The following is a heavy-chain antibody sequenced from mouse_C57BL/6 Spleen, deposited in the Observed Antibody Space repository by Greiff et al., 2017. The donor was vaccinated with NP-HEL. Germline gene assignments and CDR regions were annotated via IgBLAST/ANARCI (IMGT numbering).Heavy chain of an antibody. Sequence: QVQLQQPGAELVMPGASVKLSCKASGYTFTSYWMHWVKQRPGQGLEWIGEIDPSDSYTNYNQKFKGKSTLTVDKSSSTAYMQLSSLTSEDSAVYYWARRSHYYGSSYGAMDYWGQGTSVTVSS. D-gene: IGHD1-1*01. CDR1: GYTFTSYW. V-gene: IGHV1-69*01. CDR3: ARRSHYYGSSYGAMDY. J-gene: IGHJ4*01. CDR2: IDPSDSYT.